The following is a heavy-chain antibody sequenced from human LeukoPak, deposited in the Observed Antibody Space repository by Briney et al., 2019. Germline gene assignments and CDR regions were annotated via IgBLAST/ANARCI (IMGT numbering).Heavy chain of an antibody. Sequence: GGSLRLSCAASGFTFGSYAMDWVRQAPGKGLEWVSTITGGGGRSTYYADSVKGRFTLSRDNSKNMLYLRMNSLRADDTALYYCVARYYYDRPHPYHDYWGQGTLVTVSS. CDR2: ITGGGGRST. D-gene: IGHD3-22*01. V-gene: IGHV3-23*01. CDR3: VARYYYDRPHPYHDY. J-gene: IGHJ4*02. CDR1: GFTFGSYA.